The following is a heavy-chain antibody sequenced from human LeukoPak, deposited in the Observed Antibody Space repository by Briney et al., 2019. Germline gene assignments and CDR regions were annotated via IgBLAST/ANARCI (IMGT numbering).Heavy chain of an antibody. CDR3: ARGTFYTAHFDY. CDR1: AFTFSSYG. J-gene: IGHJ4*02. Sequence: GGSLRLSCAASAFTFSSYGMHWVRQVPGKGLEWVAVISYDGSKNYYADSVKGRFTISRDNAKNSLYLQMNSLRDEDTAVYYCARGTFYTAHFDYWGQGTLVTVSS. V-gene: IGHV3-30*03. CDR2: ISYDGSKN. D-gene: IGHD2/OR15-2a*01.